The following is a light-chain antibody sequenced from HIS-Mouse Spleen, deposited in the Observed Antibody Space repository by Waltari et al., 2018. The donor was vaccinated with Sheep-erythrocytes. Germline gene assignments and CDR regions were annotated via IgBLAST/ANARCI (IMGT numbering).Light chain of an antibody. V-gene: IGLV3-21*02. J-gene: IGLJ2*01. Sequence: SYVLTQPPSVSVAPGQTARITCGGNNIGSKSVQWYQQKPGQAPVLVVYADSDRPSGIPERFSGSNSGNTATLTISRVEAGDEADYYCQVWDSSSDHVVFGGGTKLTVL. CDR1: NIGSKS. CDR3: QVWDSSSDHVV. CDR2: ADS.